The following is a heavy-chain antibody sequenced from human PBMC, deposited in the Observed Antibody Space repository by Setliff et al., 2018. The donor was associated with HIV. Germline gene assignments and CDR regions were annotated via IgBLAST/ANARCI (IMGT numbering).Heavy chain of an antibody. D-gene: IGHD5-18*01. J-gene: IGHJ4*02. CDR1: GFTFSNYV. V-gene: IGHV3-9*01. CDR2: INWSSRNM. Sequence: PGGSLRLSCAASGFTFSNYVMGWVRQTPGKGLEWVSGINWSSRNMGYADSVKGRFTISRDNAKSFLYLQMDSLRAEDTALYYCAKDRWFSRGYSTTWVEGPFDYWGQGTLVTVSS. CDR3: AKDRWFSRGYSTTWVEGPFDY.